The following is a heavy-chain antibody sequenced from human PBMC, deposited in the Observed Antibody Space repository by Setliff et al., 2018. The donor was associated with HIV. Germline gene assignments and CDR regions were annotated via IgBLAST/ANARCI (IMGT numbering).Heavy chain of an antibody. J-gene: IGHJ6*03. Sequence: PGGSLRLSCAASGFTFSTYWMSWGRQAPGKGLEWVANIKHDGVESYYEASVKGRFTISRDNSKDMLYLQMNSLTTEDTAVYYCARDKVVVVVAVNSYYYYYMDVWGKGTTVTVSS. CDR3: ARDKVVVVVAVNSYYYYYMDV. D-gene: IGHD2-15*01. V-gene: IGHV3-7*01. CDR1: GFTFSTYW. CDR2: IKHDGVES.